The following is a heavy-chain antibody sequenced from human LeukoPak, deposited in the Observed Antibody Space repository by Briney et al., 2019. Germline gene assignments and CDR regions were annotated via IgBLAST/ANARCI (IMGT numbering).Heavy chain of an antibody. D-gene: IGHD6-13*01. J-gene: IGHJ5*02. CDR1: GGSISSSNW. CDR2: IYHSGST. V-gene: IGHV4-4*02. Sequence: PSETLSLTCAVSGGSISSSNWWSWVRPPPGKGLEWIGEIYHSGSTNYNPSLKSRVTISLDKSKNQFSLKLSSVTAADTAVYYCASLPGIAAAGTGWFDPWGQGTLVTVSS. CDR3: ASLPGIAAAGTGWFDP.